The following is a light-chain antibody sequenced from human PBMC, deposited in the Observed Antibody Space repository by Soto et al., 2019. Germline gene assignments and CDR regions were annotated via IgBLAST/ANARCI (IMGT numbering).Light chain of an antibody. J-gene: IGKJ4*01. V-gene: IGKV3-20*01. CDR3: HQYASSPLT. Sequence: EIVLTQSPGTLSLSPGEGATLSCRPIQSVDSKYISWYQQKSGQAPRLLIYGASRRATGIPDRFSGSASGTDFTLTISRLEPEDFAVYYCHQYASSPLTFGGGTKV. CDR1: QSVDSKY. CDR2: GAS.